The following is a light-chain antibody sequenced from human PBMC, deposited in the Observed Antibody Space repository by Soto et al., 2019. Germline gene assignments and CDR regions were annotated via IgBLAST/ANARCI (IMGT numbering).Light chain of an antibody. CDR2: EGS. V-gene: IGLV2-23*01. Sequence: QSALTQPASVSGSPGQSITISCTGTSSDVGSYNLVSWYQQHPGKAPKLMIYEGSKRPSGVSNRFSGSKSGNTASLTISGLQAEDEADYYCCSYAGSSTLVFGVGTK. CDR1: SSDVGSYNL. CDR3: CSYAGSSTLV. J-gene: IGLJ2*01.